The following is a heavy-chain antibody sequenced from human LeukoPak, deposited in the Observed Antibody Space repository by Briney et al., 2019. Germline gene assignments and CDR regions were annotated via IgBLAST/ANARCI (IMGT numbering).Heavy chain of an antibody. CDR1: GFTFGSYS. J-gene: IGHJ4*02. Sequence: GGSLRLSCAASGFTFGSYSMNWVRQVPGKGLQWVSSISSTGRYIYYPDSVKGRFTISRDNAKNTLYLQMNSLRAEDTAVYYCARVAGYYDSSGYYHYAYFDFWGQGTLVTVSS. CDR2: ISSTGRYI. CDR3: ARVAGYYDSSGYYHYAYFDF. V-gene: IGHV3-21*01. D-gene: IGHD3-22*01.